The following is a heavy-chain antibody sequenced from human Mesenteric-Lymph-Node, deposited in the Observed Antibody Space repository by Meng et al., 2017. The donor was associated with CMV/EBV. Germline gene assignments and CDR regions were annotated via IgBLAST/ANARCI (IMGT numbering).Heavy chain of an antibody. J-gene: IGHJ4*02. V-gene: IGHV1-3*01. CDR1: GYTFPDFT. Sequence: SCKASGYTFPDFTIHWVRQAPGQGLEWMGWINVGNGYKKNSQKFQGRVTVTRDTSASTVYMEMSSLRFEDAAVYYCARGESGDFDYWGQGTLVTVSS. D-gene: IGHD1-26*01. CDR3: ARGESGDFDY. CDR2: INVGNGYK.